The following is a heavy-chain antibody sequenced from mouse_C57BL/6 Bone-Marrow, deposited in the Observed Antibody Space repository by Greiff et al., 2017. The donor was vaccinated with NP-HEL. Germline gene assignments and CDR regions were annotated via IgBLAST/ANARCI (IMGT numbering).Heavy chain of an antibody. D-gene: IGHD1-1*01. Sequence: QVQLQQSGAELVRPGSSVKLSCKASGYTFTSYWMDWVKQRPGQGLEWIGNIYPSDSETHYNQKFKDKATLTVDKSSSTAYMQLSSLTSEDSAVYYCASYYGSSFAYWGQGTLVTVSA. J-gene: IGHJ3*01. CDR2: IYPSDSET. CDR1: GYTFTSYW. CDR3: ASYYGSSFAY. V-gene: IGHV1-61*01.